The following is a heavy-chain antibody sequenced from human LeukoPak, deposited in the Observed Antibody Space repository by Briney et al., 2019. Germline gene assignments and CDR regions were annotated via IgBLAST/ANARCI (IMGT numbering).Heavy chain of an antibody. J-gene: IGHJ6*04. Sequence: GGSLRLSCAASGFTFSSYAMSWVRQAPGKGLEWVSAISGSGGSTYYADSVKGRFTISRDNSKKTLYLQMTSLRAEDTAVYYCAKDRRFGVFIPVDVWGKGTTVTVSS. CDR3: AKDRRFGVFIPVDV. CDR1: GFTFSSYA. D-gene: IGHD3-10*01. CDR2: ISGSGGST. V-gene: IGHV3-23*01.